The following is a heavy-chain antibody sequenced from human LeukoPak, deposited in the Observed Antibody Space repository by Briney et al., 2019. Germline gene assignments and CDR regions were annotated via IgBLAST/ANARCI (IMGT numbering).Heavy chain of an antibody. CDR1: GGSISRSTYY. D-gene: IGHD3-9*01. CDR2: IYYSGST. J-gene: IGHJ4*02. V-gene: IGHV4-39*07. CDR3: ATPILVRVGGFDY. Sequence: PSETLSLTCTVSGGSISRSTYYWAWIRQPPGKGLEWIGTIYYSGSTYYNPSLKSRVTISLDTSKNQFSLKLSSVTAADTAVYYCATPILVRVGGFDYWGQGTLVTVSS.